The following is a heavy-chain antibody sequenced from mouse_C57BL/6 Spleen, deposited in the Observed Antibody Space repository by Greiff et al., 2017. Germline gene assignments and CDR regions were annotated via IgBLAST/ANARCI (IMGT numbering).Heavy chain of an antibody. Sequence: EVKLMESGGGLVKPGGSLKLSCAASGFTFSSYAMSWVRQTPEKRLEWVATISDGGSYTYYPDNVKGRFTISRDNAKNNLYLQMNHLKSEDTAMYYCARDDYDGGFAYWGQGTLVTVSA. CDR2: ISDGGSYT. CDR1: GFTFSSYA. D-gene: IGHD2-4*01. V-gene: IGHV5-4*01. CDR3: ARDDYDGGFAY. J-gene: IGHJ3*01.